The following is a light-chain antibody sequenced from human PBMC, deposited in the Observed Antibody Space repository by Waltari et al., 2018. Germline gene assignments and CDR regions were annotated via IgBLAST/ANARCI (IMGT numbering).Light chain of an antibody. CDR2: ANN. V-gene: IGLV1-40*01. Sequence: QSVLTPPPSVPGAPGQRVTVSCTGSTSNTGAGYDVQWYQQFPGGAPKLVIYANNNRPSGVPDRFSATKSGSSASLAITGLQAEDEADYYCQSYDKTLSAWVFGGGTRLTVL. CDR1: TSNTGAGYD. CDR3: QSYDKTLSAWV. J-gene: IGLJ3*02.